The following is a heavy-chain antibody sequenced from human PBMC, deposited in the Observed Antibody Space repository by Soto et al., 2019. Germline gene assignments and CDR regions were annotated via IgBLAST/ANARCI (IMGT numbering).Heavy chain of an antibody. D-gene: IGHD5-12*01. J-gene: IGHJ6*02. CDR2: INPNSGDT. CDR1: GYTFTGYY. Sequence: QVQLVQSGTEVKRPGDSVKVSCKASGYTFTGYYVHWVRQAPGQGLERMGWINPNSGDTYLAQRFQGRVTMNRDSSRGTAYMELRGLRCDDTAEYYCAKGVAIVAAGTSVYLYNAMDVWGQGTTVTVSS. V-gene: IGHV1-2*02. CDR3: AKGVAIVAAGTSVYLYNAMDV.